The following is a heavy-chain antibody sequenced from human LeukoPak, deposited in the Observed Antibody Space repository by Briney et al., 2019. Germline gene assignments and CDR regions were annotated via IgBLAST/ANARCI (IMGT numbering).Heavy chain of an antibody. Sequence: ASVKVSCKASGGTFSSSAIGWVRQAPGQGLEWMGGIIPIFGTANYAQKFQGRVTITADESTSTAYMELSSLRSEDTAVYYCCYCGGDCYINWFDPWGQGTLVTVSS. J-gene: IGHJ5*02. CDR3: CYCGGDCYINWFDP. D-gene: IGHD2-21*02. CDR1: GGTFSSSA. CDR2: IIPIFGTA. V-gene: IGHV1-69*13.